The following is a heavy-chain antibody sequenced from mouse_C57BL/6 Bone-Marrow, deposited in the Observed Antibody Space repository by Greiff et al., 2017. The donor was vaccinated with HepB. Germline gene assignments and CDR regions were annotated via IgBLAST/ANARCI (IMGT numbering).Heavy chain of an antibody. CDR2: IYPGNGDT. V-gene: IGHV1-4*01. CDR3: SSCTNDGYYDFEV. D-gene: IGHD2-3*01. J-gene: IGHJ1*03. Sequence: QVQLQQSGAELVRPGASVKMSCKASGYTFNSYSMHWVKQRPGQGLEWIGCIYPGNGDTKYNQKFKGKATLTADKSSSTAYMQLSSLTSEDSAVYYCSSCTNDGYYDFEVWGTGTTVTVAS. CDR1: GYTFNSYS.